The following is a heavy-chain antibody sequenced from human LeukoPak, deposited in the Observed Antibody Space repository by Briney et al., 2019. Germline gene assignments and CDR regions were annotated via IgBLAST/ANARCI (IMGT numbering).Heavy chain of an antibody. J-gene: IGHJ4*02. V-gene: IGHV1-8*01. CDR1: GYTFINYD. D-gene: IGHD1-1*01. Sequence: ASVKVSCKASGYTFINYDINWVRQATGQWLEWMGYMNPNSGQSAYAQKFQGRVTKIRDISISTAYMELSSLRFDDTAVYYCARVPRESNSHWGQGTLVTVSS. CDR3: ARVPRESNSH. CDR2: MNPNSGQS.